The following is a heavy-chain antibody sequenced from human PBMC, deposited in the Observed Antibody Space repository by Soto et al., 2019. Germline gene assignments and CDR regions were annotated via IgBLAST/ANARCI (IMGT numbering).Heavy chain of an antibody. CDR3: ARFTSMVRGVIDNWFDS. CDR1: GGTFSSYA. V-gene: IGHV1-69*19. Sequence: QVPLVQSGAEVKKPGASVTVSCKASGGTFSSYAIHWVRQAPGQGLEWLGGIIPMYGPAKYAQRFQGSVTITADESTITGYRVLDSLQSQDTPVYACARFTSMVRGVIDNWFDSWGHGTLVSVSS. J-gene: IGHJ5*01. D-gene: IGHD3-10*01. CDR2: IIPMYGPA.